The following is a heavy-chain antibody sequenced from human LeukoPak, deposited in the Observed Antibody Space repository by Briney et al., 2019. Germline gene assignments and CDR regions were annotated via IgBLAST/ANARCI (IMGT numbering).Heavy chain of an antibody. CDR2: IRYDGSIR. CDR3: ARVRYYYDSSEGGLVPNWFDP. CDR1: GFIFSNYG. D-gene: IGHD3-22*01. Sequence: GGSLRLSCAASGFIFSNYGMHWVRQAPGKGLEWVAFIRYDGSIRYYIDSVKGRFTISRDNSKNTLYLQMNSLRAEDTAVYYCARVRYYYDSSEGGLVPNWFDPWGQGTLVTVSS. J-gene: IGHJ5*02. V-gene: IGHV3-30*02.